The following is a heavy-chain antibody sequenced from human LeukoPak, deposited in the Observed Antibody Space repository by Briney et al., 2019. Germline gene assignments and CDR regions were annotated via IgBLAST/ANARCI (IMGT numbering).Heavy chain of an antibody. CDR2: ISYDGSNK. CDR3: AKDSDYGSSGSIDY. D-gene: IGHD3-22*01. Sequence: PGGSLRLSCAASGFTFSSYGMHWVRQAPGKGLEWVAVISYDGSNKYYADSVKGRFTISRDNSKNTLYLQMNSLRAEDTAVYYCAKDSDYGSSGSIDYWGQGTLVTVSS. J-gene: IGHJ4*02. V-gene: IGHV3-30*18. CDR1: GFTFSSYG.